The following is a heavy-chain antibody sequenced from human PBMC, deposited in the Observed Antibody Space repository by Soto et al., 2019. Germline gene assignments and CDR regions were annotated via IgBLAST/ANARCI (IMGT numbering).Heavy chain of an antibody. V-gene: IGHV3-23*01. D-gene: IGHD5-18*01. CDR1: GFTFSKYA. CDR3: ASLDTARVETAGY. J-gene: IGHJ4*02. CDR2: ISYNGGGT. Sequence: VGSLRLSCAASGFTFSKYAMTWARQAPGKGLEWVSAISYNGGGTYYVDSVKGRFTVSRDNSKNSLYLQMNSLRVEDTALYYCASLDTARVETAGYWGQGTRVTVSS.